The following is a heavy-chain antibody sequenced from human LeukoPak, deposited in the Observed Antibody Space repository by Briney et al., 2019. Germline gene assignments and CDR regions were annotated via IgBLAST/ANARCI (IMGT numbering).Heavy chain of an antibody. Sequence: SETLSLTCTVSGGSISSSSYYWGWIRQPPGTGLEWIASIYYSGSTYYNPSLKSRATISVDTSKNQFSLKLSSVTAADTAVYYCARIPRYCSGGSCYSLDYWGQGTLVTVSP. CDR2: IYYSGST. CDR1: GGSISSSSYY. J-gene: IGHJ4*02. D-gene: IGHD2-15*01. V-gene: IGHV4-39*01. CDR3: ARIPRYCSGGSCYSLDY.